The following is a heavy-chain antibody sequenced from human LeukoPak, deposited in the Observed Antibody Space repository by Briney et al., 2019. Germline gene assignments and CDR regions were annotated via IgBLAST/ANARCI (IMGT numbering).Heavy chain of an antibody. CDR2: ISSSGSTI. CDR3: SRDRRMNYYYYMDV. D-gene: IGHD2-8*01. J-gene: IGHJ6*03. Sequence: GGSLRLSCTASGFTFSDYYMSWVRQAPGKGLEWVSYISSSGSTIYYADSVKGRFTISRDNDKNSLYLQMNSLRAEDTAVYYCSRDRRMNYYYYMDVWGKGTTVTVSS. V-gene: IGHV3-11*04. CDR1: GFTFSDYY.